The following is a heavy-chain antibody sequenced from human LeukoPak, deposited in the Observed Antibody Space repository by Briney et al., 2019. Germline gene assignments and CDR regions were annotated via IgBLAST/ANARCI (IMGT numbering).Heavy chain of an antibody. Sequence: SETLSLTCAVSGYSISSGYYWGWIRQPPGKGLEWIGSIYFSGSTYYNPSLKSRVTISVDMSNNQFSLKLSSVTAADTAVYYCARRGYSSPDYWGQGTLVTVSS. CDR1: GYSISSGYY. J-gene: IGHJ4*02. D-gene: IGHD5-18*01. CDR2: IYFSGST. CDR3: ARRGYSSPDY. V-gene: IGHV4-38-2*01.